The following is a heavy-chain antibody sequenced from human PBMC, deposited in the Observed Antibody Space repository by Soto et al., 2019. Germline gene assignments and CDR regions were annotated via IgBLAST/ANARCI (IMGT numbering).Heavy chain of an antibody. Sequence: ASVKICCKTCVDIFRNFGITWLRQAPGQGLEWMGWINTHDANTNHAQRVQGRVTLTRDTSTSTAYMELRSLRSDDTAVYYCARDLGHSFIVDWGQGTLVTVSS. CDR1: VDIFRNFG. D-gene: IGHD1-26*01. CDR3: ARDLGHSFIVD. CDR2: INTHDANT. J-gene: IGHJ4*02. V-gene: IGHV1-18*01.